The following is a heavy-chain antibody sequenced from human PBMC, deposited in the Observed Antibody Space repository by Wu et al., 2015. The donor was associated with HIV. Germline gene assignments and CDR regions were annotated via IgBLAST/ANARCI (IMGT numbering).Heavy chain of an antibody. V-gene: IGHV1-18*01. CDR1: GYTFTSYG. CDR3: ARGDFSTTSYYFYYMDF. CDR2: ISAYNGNT. J-gene: IGHJ6*03. Sequence: QVQLVQSGAEVKKPGASVKVSCKASGYTFTSYGISWVRQAPGQGLEWMGWISAYNGNTNYAQRFKGRVTLTADKYTRTAYLELRSLRSDDTAVYYXARGDFSTTSYYFYYMDFWGEGTTVTVSS. D-gene: IGHD2/OR15-2a*01.